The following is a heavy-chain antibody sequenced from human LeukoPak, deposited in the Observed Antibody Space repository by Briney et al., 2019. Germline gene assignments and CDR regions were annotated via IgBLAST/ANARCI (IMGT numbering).Heavy chain of an antibody. V-gene: IGHV4-59*12. J-gene: IGHJ4*02. D-gene: IGHD4-23*01. Sequence: PSETLSLTCTVSGGSISSYYWSWIRQPPGKGLEWIGYIYYSGSTNYNPSLKSRVTISVDTSKNQFSLKLSSVTAADTAVYYCAAGGNSTLGNFDYWGQGTLVTVSS. CDR2: IYYSGST. CDR1: GGSISSYY. CDR3: AAGGNSTLGNFDY.